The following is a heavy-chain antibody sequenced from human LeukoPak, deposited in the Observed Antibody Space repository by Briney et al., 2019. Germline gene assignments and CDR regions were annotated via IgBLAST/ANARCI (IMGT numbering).Heavy chain of an antibody. V-gene: IGHV3-7*01. Sequence: GGSLRLSCAASGFTFSSYWMSWVRQAPGKGLEWVANIKQDGSEKYHVDSVKGRFTISRDNAKNSLYLQMNSLRAEDTAVYYCARDVDCSGGSCRPGSFDYWGQGTLVTVSS. CDR1: GFTFSSYW. J-gene: IGHJ4*02. CDR2: IKQDGSEK. CDR3: ARDVDCSGGSCRPGSFDY. D-gene: IGHD2-15*01.